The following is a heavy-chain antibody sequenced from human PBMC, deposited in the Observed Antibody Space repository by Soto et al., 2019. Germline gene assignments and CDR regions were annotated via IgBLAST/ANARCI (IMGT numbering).Heavy chain of an antibody. Sequence: PGGSLRLSCAASGFTFGNAWINWVRQAPGKGLEWVGRIKSKTDGGTTDFAAPVKGRFAISRDDSKDMVYLQMNSLRAEDTAVYYCAKGSSDYCSGGSCTLDYYYMDVWGKGTTVTVSS. CDR3: AKGSSDYCSGGSCTLDYYYMDV. J-gene: IGHJ6*03. D-gene: IGHD2-15*01. V-gene: IGHV3-15*07. CDR2: IKSKTDGGTT. CDR1: GFTFGNAW.